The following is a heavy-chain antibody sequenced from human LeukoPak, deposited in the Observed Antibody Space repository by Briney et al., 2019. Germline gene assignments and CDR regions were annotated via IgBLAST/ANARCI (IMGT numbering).Heavy chain of an antibody. V-gene: IGHV1-46*01. D-gene: IGHD2-2*01. Sequence: GASVKVSCKASGYTFTSYYMHWVRQAPGQGLEWMGIINPSGGSTSYAQKFQGRVTMTTDTSTSTAYMELRSLRSDDTAVYYCAREWGCSSTSCRVSWLDPWGQGTLVTVSS. J-gene: IGHJ5*02. CDR2: INPSGGST. CDR1: GYTFTSYY. CDR3: AREWGCSSTSCRVSWLDP.